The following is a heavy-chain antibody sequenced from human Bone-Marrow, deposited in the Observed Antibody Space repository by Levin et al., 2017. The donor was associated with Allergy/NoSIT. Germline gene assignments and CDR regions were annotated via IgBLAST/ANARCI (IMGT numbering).Heavy chain of an antibody. CDR3: ARDASVLLVLEWMGSGLDV. J-gene: IGHJ6*02. CDR1: GIRITNHA. CDR2: ISFDGSKS. V-gene: IGHV3-30*03. D-gene: IGHD3-3*01. Sequence: GGSLRLSCAASGIRITNHAMHWVRQAPGKGLEWVAVISFDGSKSYYAESVRGRFTISRDISKNTVSLQTNRLRHEDTAIYYCARDASVLLVLEWMGSGLDVWGQGTTVTVSS.